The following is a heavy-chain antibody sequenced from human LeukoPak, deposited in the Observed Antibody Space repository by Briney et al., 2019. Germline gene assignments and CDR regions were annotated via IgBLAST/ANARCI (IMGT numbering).Heavy chain of an antibody. V-gene: IGHV1-69*06. J-gene: IGHJ6*03. CDR2: IIPIFGTA. CDR1: GGTFSSYA. CDR3: ARVHYYGSGSSMYYYYYYMDV. Sequence: GASVKVSCKASGGTFSSYAISWVRQAPGQGLEWMGGIIPIFGTANYAQKFQGRVTITADKSTSTAYMELSSLRSEDTAVYYCARVHYYGSGSSMYYYYYYMDVWGKGTTVTVSS. D-gene: IGHD3-10*01.